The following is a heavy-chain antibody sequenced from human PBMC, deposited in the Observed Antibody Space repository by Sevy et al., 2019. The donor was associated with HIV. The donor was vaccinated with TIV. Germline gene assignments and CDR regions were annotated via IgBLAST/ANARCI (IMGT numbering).Heavy chain of an antibody. D-gene: IGHD3-9*01. CDR2: ISSSGRTI. V-gene: IGHV3-11*01. CDR3: VCEGRYYDVLVGYHRGQRLFDY. J-gene: IGHJ4*02. CDR1: GFTFSDYY. Sequence: GGSLRLSCAVSGFTFSDYYMSWIRQAPGKGLEWVSYISSSGRTIYYADSVKGRFTISGDNVKNSLYLQMNSLGAEDTAIDYCVCEGRYYDVLVGYHRGQRLFDYWGQGTLVTVSS.